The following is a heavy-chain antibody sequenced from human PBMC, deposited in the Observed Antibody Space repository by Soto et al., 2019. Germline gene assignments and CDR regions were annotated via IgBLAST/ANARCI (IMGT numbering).Heavy chain of an antibody. CDR1: GVTVNSNF. J-gene: IGHJ4*02. D-gene: IGHD3-10*01. CDR2: IFSGGNA. V-gene: IGHV3-53*01. CDR3: VKEFRGAFDY. Sequence: GGSLRLSCAVSGVTVNSNFMSWVRQAPGKGLEWVSVIFSGGNADYADSVKGRFIMSRDISKNTLYLQMNSLRAEDTAVYFCVKEFRGAFDYWGQGTLVNVSS.